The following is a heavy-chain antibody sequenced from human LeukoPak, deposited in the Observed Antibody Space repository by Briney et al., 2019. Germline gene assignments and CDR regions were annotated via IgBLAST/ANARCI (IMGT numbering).Heavy chain of an antibody. CDR1: GFTFSSYG. Sequence: GGSLRLSCAASGFTFSSYGMSWVRQAPGKGLEWVSAISGSGGSTYYADSVKGGFTISRDNTKNTLYLQMNSLRAEDTAVYYCADGRTGDAFDIWGQGTMVTVSS. CDR3: ADGRTGDAFDI. J-gene: IGHJ3*02. D-gene: IGHD7-27*01. V-gene: IGHV3-23*01. CDR2: ISGSGGST.